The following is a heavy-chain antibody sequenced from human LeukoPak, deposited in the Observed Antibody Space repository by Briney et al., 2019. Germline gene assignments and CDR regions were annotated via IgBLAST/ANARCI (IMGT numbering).Heavy chain of an antibody. CDR3: ARTRSYSSSSGFDY. Sequence: SETLSLTCAAYGGPFSGYYWGWIRQPPGKGLEWIGSIYYSGSTYYNPSLKSRVTISVGTSKNQFSLKLSSVIATDTAVYYCARTRSYSSSSGFDYWGQGTLVTVSS. CDR2: IYYSGST. V-gene: IGHV4-39*01. J-gene: IGHJ4*02. D-gene: IGHD6-6*01. CDR1: GGPFSGYY.